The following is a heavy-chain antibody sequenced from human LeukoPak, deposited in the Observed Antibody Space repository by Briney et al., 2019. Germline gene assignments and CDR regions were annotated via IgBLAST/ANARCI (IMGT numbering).Heavy chain of an antibody. CDR1: GYTFTGYY. V-gene: IGHV1-2*04. D-gene: IGHD6-6*01. CDR3: AKGAPSSSSIFDF. CDR2: INPNSGGT. Sequence: ASVKASCKASGYTFTGYYMHWVRQAPGQGLEWMGWINPNSGGTNYAQKFQGWVTMTRDTSISTAYMELSRLRSDDTAVYYCAKGAPSSSSIFDFWGPGTLVTVSS. J-gene: IGHJ4*02.